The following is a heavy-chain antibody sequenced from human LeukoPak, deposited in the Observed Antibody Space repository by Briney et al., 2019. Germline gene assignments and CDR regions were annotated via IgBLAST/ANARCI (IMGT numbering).Heavy chain of an antibody. D-gene: IGHD6-13*01. CDR1: GFTFSGYG. CDR2: IKQDGSEK. V-gene: IGHV3-7*01. CDR3: ARLGGGHSSSWYDAFDI. J-gene: IGHJ3*02. Sequence: GGSLRLSCAASGFTFSGYGMHWVRQAPGKGLEWVANIKQDGSEKYYVDSVKGRFTISRDNAKNSLYLQMNSLRAEDTAVYYCARLGGGHSSSWYDAFDIWGQGTMVTVSS.